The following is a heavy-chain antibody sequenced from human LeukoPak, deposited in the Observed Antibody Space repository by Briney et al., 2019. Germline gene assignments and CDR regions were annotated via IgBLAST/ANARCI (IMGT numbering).Heavy chain of an antibody. CDR2: MSHNRGT. CDR1: GYSISSGYY. J-gene: IGHJ6*04. Sequence: KSSETLSLTCAVSGYSISSGYYWGWIRQPPGKGLEWIGSMSHNRGTYYSPSLKSRVTISMDTSKNQFSLRLSSVTAADTAVYYCASYYASGVSAYNYYGMDVWGKGTTVTVSS. V-gene: IGHV4-38-2*01. D-gene: IGHD3-10*01. CDR3: ASYYASGVSAYNYYGMDV.